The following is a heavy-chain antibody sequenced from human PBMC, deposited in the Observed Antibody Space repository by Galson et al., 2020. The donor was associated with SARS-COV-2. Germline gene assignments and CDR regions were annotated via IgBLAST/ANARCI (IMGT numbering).Heavy chain of an antibody. CDR2: IYHSGST. V-gene: IGHV4-38-2*01. CDR3: ARQGPPEGYLGY. D-gene: IGHD7-27*01. J-gene: IGHJ4*02. Sequence: SQTLSLTCAVSGYSISSGYYWGWIRQPPGKGLEWIGSIYHSGSTYYNPSLKSRVTISVDTSKNQFSLKLSSVTAADTAVYYCARQGPPEGYLGYWGQGTLVTVSS. CDR1: GYSISSGYY.